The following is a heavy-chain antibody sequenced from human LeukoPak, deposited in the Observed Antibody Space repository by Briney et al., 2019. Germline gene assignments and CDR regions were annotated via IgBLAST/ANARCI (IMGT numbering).Heavy chain of an antibody. V-gene: IGHV1-69*13. CDR1: GGTFSSYA. CDR2: ITPMFGTA. D-gene: IGHD2-21*01. CDR3: ARDSSEFRSLIPH. J-gene: IGHJ1*01. Sequence: SVKVPCKASGGTFSSYAISWVRQAPGQGLEWMGGITPMFGTAKYAQKFQGRVTITADESTSTAYMELSSLRSEDTAVYYCARDSSEFRSLIPHWGQGTLVTVSS.